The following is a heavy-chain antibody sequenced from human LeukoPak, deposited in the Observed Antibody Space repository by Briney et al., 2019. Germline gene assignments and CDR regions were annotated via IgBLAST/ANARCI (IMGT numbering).Heavy chain of an antibody. J-gene: IGHJ6*02. D-gene: IGHD1-14*01. CDR3: AKVSGGGLYYDGMDV. CDR2: ISGSGGTT. V-gene: IGHV3-23*01. Sequence: PGGSLRLSCAASGFTFSTYAMHWVRQAPGKGLEWVSAISGSGGTTYYADSVKGRFTISRDSSKNTLYLQMNSLRAEDTAVYYCAKVSGGGLYYDGMDVWAKGPRSPSP. CDR1: GFTFSTYA.